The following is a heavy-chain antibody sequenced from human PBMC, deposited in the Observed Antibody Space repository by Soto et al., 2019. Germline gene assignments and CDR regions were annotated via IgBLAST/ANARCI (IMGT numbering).Heavy chain of an antibody. CDR2: IYSGGST. Sequence: EVQLVESGGGLIQPGGSLRLSCADSGFTVSSNYMSWVRQAPGKGLEWVSVIYSGGSTYYADSVKGRFTISRDNSKNTLYLQMNSLRAEDTAVYYCARDAGGYYDSSGYLPYYYGMDVWGQGTTVTVSS. CDR1: GFTVSSNY. J-gene: IGHJ6*02. CDR3: ARDAGGYYDSSGYLPYYYGMDV. V-gene: IGHV3-53*01. D-gene: IGHD3-22*01.